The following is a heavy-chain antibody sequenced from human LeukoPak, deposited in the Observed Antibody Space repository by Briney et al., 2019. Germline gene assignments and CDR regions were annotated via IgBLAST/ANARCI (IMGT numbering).Heavy chain of an antibody. CDR3: ASRGGYCSSTSCYVDY. J-gene: IGHJ4*02. CDR2: INPNSGGT. CDR1: GYTFTSYA. Sequence: RASVKVSCKASGYTFTSYAMNWVRQAPGQGLEWMGWINPNSGGTNYAQKFQGRVTMTRDTSISTAYMELSRLRSDDTAVYYCASRGGYCSSTSCYVDYWGQGTLVTVSS. V-gene: IGHV1-2*02. D-gene: IGHD2-2*01.